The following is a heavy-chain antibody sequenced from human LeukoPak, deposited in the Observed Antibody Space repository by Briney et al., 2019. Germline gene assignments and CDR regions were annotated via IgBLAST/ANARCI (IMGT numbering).Heavy chain of an antibody. CDR3: ATLTMVRGVTNDY. D-gene: IGHD3-10*01. Sequence: ASGKVSCKVSGYTLTELSMHWVRQAPGKGLEWMGGFDPEDGETTYAQKFQGRVTMTEDTSTDTAYMELSSLRSEDTAVYYCATLTMVRGVTNDYWGQGTLVTVSS. J-gene: IGHJ4*02. CDR2: FDPEDGET. V-gene: IGHV1-24*01. CDR1: GYTLTELS.